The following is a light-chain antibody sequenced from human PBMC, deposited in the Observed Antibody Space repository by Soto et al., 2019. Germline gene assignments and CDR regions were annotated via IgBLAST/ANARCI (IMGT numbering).Light chain of an antibody. V-gene: IGLV2-14*01. CDR3: TSYTISNTYF. CDR1: SSDVGAYSY. J-gene: IGLJ1*01. CDR2: DVN. Sequence: QSALTQPASVSGSPGQSITLSCTGTSSDVGAYSYVSWYQQHPGKAPKLMIYDVNDRPSGVSNRFSGSKSGNTASLTISGLQAEDEADYYCTSYTISNTYFFGTGTKATVL.